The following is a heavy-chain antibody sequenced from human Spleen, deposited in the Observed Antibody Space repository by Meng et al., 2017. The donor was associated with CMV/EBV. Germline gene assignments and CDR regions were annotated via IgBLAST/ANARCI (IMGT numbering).Heavy chain of an antibody. CDR3: AKDLGAHLYYFDY. J-gene: IGHJ4*02. CDR2: ISWNSGSI. CDR1: GFTFDDYA. V-gene: IGHV3-9*01. D-gene: IGHD3-10*01. Sequence: GGSLKISCAASGFTFDDYAMHWVRQAPGKGLEWVSGISWNSGSIGYADSVKGRFTISRDNAKNSLYLQMNSLRAEDTALYYCAKDLGAHLYYFDYWGQGTLVTVSS.